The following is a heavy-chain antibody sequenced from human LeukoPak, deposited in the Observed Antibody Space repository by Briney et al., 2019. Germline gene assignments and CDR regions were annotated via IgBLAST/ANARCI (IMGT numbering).Heavy chain of an antibody. J-gene: IGHJ1*01. V-gene: IGHV3-21*01. D-gene: IGHD3-22*01. CDR1: GFTFSSYS. Sequence: GGSLRLSCAASGFTFSSYSMNWVRQAPGKGLEWVSSISSSSYIYYADSVKGRFTISRDNAKNSLYLQMNSLRAEDTAVYYCARDVGSSGFGDFQHWGQGTLVTVSS. CDR3: ARDVGSSGFGDFQH. CDR2: ISSSSYI.